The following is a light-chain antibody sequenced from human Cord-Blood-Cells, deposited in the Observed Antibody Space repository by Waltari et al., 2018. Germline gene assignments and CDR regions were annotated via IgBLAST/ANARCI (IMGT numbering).Light chain of an antibody. V-gene: IGKV3-11*01. CDR1: QSVSSY. CDR2: DAS. Sequence: EIVFTQSPATLSMSPGERATLSCMASQSVSSYLAWYQQKPGQAPRLLIYDASNRATGIPARVSGSGSGTDFTLTSSSLEPEDFAVYYCQQRSNWPLYSFGQGTKLEIK. J-gene: IGKJ2*03. CDR3: QQRSNWPLYS.